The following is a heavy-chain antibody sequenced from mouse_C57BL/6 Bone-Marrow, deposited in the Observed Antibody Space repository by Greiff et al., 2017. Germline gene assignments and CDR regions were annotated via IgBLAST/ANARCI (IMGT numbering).Heavy chain of an antibody. J-gene: IGHJ2*01. D-gene: IGHD1-1*01. V-gene: IGHV1-81*01. Sequence: QVQLQQSGAELARPGASVKLSCKASGYTFTSSGISWVKQRPGQGLEWIGEIYPTSGNTYYNEKFKGKATLTADTSSSTAYMELRSLTSEDSAVYFCAREDYYYGSSCRHFDYWGQGTTLTVSS. CDR1: GYTFTSSG. CDR3: AREDYYYGSSCRHFDY. CDR2: IYPTSGNT.